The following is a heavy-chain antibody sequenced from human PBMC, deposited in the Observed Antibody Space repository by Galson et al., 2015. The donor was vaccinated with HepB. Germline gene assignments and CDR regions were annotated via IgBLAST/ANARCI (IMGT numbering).Heavy chain of an antibody. Sequence: VSCKASGYTFTSYGISWVRQAPGQGLEWMGWINAGNGNTKYSQKFQGRVTITRDTSASTAYMELSSLRSEDTAVYYCARDLLEYYYDSSGYYDYWGQGTLVTVSS. CDR2: INAGNGNT. CDR3: ARDLLEYYYDSSGYYDY. J-gene: IGHJ4*02. CDR1: GYTFTSYG. D-gene: IGHD3-22*01. V-gene: IGHV1-3*01.